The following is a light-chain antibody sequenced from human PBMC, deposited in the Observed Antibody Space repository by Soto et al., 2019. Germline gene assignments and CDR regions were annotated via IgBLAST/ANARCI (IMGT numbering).Light chain of an antibody. Sequence: EIVMTQSPATLSVSPGERATLSCRASQSVSSDLAWYRQKPGQAPRLLIYLASNRATGVPARFSGSGSGTDFTLTISSLEPEDFAVYYCQQRRYWPVTFGQGTKVEIK. CDR2: LAS. V-gene: IGKV3-11*01. CDR1: QSVSSD. J-gene: IGKJ1*01. CDR3: QQRRYWPVT.